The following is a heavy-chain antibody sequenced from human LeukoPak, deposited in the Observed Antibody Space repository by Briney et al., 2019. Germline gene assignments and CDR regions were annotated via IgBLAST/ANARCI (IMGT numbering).Heavy chain of an antibody. CDR3: ARQGSGSYYSDY. V-gene: IGHV4-39*01. J-gene: IGHJ4*02. CDR1: GGSISSSSYY. D-gene: IGHD3-10*01. Sequence: SEALSPTCTVSGGSISSSSYYWGWIRQPPGKGLEWIGSIYYSGSTYYNPSLKSRVTISVDTSKNQFSLKLSSVTAADTAVYYCARQGSGSYYSDYWGQGTLVTVSS. CDR2: IYYSGST.